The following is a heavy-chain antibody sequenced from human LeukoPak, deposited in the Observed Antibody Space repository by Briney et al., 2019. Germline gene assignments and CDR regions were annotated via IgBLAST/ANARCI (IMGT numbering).Heavy chain of an antibody. CDR1: GFTFSSYA. CDR2: ISYDGSNK. V-gene: IGHV3-30*04. CDR3: ARPLLIAAAGTRFPDY. Sequence: GGSLRLSCAASGFTFSSYAMHWVRQAPGKGLEWVAVISYDGSNKYYADSVKGRFTISRDSSKNTLYLQMNSLRAEDTAVYYCARPLLIAAAGTRFPDYWGQGTLVTVSS. D-gene: IGHD6-13*01. J-gene: IGHJ4*02.